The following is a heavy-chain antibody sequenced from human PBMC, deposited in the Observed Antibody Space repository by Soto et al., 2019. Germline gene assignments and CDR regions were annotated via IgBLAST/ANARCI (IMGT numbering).Heavy chain of an antibody. J-gene: IGHJ6*02. CDR1: GYIFTDYY. D-gene: IGHD2-8*01. CDR3: ARDPLITGHYGMDV. V-gene: IGHV1-46*01. Sequence: ASVKVSCKASGYIFTDYYIQWVRQAPGQGLEWMGIINPSGGSTRYAQKFQGRVTMTSDTSTTTVYMEVSSLRSEDTAVYYCARDPLITGHYGMDVWGQGTSVTVSS. CDR2: INPSGGST.